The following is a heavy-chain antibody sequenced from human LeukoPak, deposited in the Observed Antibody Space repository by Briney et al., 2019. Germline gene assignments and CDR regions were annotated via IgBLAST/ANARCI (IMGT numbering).Heavy chain of an antibody. CDR3: ARVTGYNYAWEFDY. CDR1: GFTFSSYW. J-gene: IGHJ4*02. Sequence: PGGSLRLSCAASGFTFSSYWMSWVRQAPGKGLEWVANIKQDGSEKYYVDSVKGRFTISRDSTKNSLYLQMNSLRAEDTAVYYCARVTGYNYAWEFDYWGQGTLVTVSS. CDR2: IKQDGSEK. V-gene: IGHV3-7*01. D-gene: IGHD5-18*01.